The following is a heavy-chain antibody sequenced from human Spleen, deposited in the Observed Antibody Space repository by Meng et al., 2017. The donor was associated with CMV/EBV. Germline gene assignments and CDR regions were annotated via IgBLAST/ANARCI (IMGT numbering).Heavy chain of an antibody. Sequence: GESLKISCAASGFTFSSYAMSWVRQAPGKGLEWVSAISGSGGSTYYADSVKGRFTISRDNSKNTLYLQMNSLRAEDTAVYYCAKGTGRLYYYYYGMDVWDQGTTVTVSS. J-gene: IGHJ6*02. CDR2: ISGSGGST. D-gene: IGHD1-14*01. CDR1: GFTFSSYA. CDR3: AKGTGRLYYYYYGMDV. V-gene: IGHV3-23*01.